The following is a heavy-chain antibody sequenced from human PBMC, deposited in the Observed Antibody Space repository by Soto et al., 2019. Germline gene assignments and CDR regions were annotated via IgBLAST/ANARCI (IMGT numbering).Heavy chain of an antibody. CDR1: GGNFFTFA. CDR3: AKKLGIDPFWSYGLDV. CDR2: IIPISSTT. V-gene: IGHV1-69*01. J-gene: IGHJ6*02. Sequence: QVELVQSGAEVKKPGSSVKVSCKSSGGNFFTFAISWVRQAPGQGLEWMGEIIPISSTTKSAHKFQDRVTISADGSSSAVHMELRSLKSEDTAIYFCAKKLGIDPFWSYGLDVWGQGTTVTVSS. D-gene: IGHD7-27*01.